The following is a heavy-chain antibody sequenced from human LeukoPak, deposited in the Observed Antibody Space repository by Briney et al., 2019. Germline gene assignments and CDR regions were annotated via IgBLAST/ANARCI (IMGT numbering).Heavy chain of an antibody. CDR2: INWNGGST. CDR3: ASREEYGWNAFDI. CDR1: GFSFDDYA. D-gene: IGHD2-8*02. J-gene: IGHJ3*02. V-gene: IGHV3-20*04. Sequence: GGSLRLSCAASGFSFDDYAMHWVRQAPGKGLEWVSGINWNGGSTGYADSVKGRFTISRDNAKNSLYLQMNSLRAEDTALYYCASREEYGWNAFDIWGQGTMVTVSS.